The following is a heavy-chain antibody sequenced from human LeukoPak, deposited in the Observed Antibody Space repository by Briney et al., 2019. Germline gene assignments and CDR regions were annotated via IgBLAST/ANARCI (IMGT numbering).Heavy chain of an antibody. CDR2: VNPNSGNT. V-gene: IGHV1-8*01. Sequence: GASVKVSCKASGYTFTSYDINWVRQATGQGLEWMGWVNPNSGNTGYAQKFQGRVTMTRNTSISTAYMELSSLRSEDTAVYYCARGDCSSTSCVNYYYYGMDVWGQGTTVTVSS. CDR3: ARGDCSSTSCVNYYYYGMDV. CDR1: GYTFTSYD. D-gene: IGHD2-2*01. J-gene: IGHJ6*02.